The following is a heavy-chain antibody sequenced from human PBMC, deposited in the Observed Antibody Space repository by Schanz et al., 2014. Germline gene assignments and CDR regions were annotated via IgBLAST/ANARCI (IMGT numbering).Heavy chain of an antibody. D-gene: IGHD3-3*01. CDR3: VRDSFFAFDY. Sequence: EVQLVESGGGVVQPGRSLRLSCAASGFSFTTYAMSWVRQAPGKGLEWVSFIYIGGNTYYADSVKGRFTISRDNSKNTVYIQMNSLRAEDTAVYYCVRDSFFAFDYWGQGTLVTVSS. CDR1: GFSFTTYA. CDR2: IYIGGNT. J-gene: IGHJ4*02. V-gene: IGHV3-66*01.